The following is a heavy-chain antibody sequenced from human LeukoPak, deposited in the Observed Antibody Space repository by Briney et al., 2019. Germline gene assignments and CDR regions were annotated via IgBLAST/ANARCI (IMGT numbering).Heavy chain of an antibody. CDR1: GFTFSTYW. J-gene: IGHJ4*02. Sequence: GGSLRLSCAVSGFTFSTYWMSWLRQAPGKGLEWVANIKLDGSEKYYVDSVKGRFTISRDNSENSLYLQMNSLRAEDTAVYYCARDNVRLFDDWGRGTLVTVSS. D-gene: IGHD6-6*01. CDR2: IKLDGSEK. V-gene: IGHV3-7*01. CDR3: ARDNVRLFDD.